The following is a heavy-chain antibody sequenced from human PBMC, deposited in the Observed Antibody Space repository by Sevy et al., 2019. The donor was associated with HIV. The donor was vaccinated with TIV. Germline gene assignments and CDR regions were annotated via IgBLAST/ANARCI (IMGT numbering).Heavy chain of an antibody. V-gene: IGHV1-46*01. CDR3: ARGSGGYSGWFDP. CDR2: INPSGGST. J-gene: IGHJ5*02. Sequence: ASVKVSCKASGYSFTSYFVYWVRQAPGQGLEWMGMINPSGGSTSSAQKFQGRVTMTRETSTSTVYMELRSLRSEDTDVYYCARGSGGYSGWFDPWGQGTLVTVSS. D-gene: IGHD2-21*02. CDR1: GYSFTSYF.